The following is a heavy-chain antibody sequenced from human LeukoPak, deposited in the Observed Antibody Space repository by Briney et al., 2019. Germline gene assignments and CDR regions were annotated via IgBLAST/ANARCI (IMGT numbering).Heavy chain of an antibody. J-gene: IGHJ4*02. V-gene: IGHV3-48*01. D-gene: IGHD2-2*01. CDR2: ISGSSNTI. CDR1: GFTFSSYC. Sequence: GGSLRLSCAVSGFTFSSYCMNWVRQAPGKGLEWVSYISGSSNTIYYADSVKGRFTVSRDNAKNSLYLQMNSLRAEDTAVYYCARAPAGSSTSCFDWGQGTLVTVSS. CDR3: ARAPAGSSTSCFD.